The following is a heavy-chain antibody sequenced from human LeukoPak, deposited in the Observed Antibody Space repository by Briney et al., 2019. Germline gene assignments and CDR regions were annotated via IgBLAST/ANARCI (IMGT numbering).Heavy chain of an antibody. J-gene: IGHJ4*02. CDR1: GFAFRNYA. Sequence: GESLRLSCAASGFAFRNYAMYWVRQAPGKGLEYVSAISSDGGRTYYANSVKGRFTIFRDNSKNTLYLQMGSLGAEDMAVYYCARKSSPSVMAGTIPDYFDHWGQGTLVTVSS. CDR2: ISSDGGRT. D-gene: IGHD1-1*01. V-gene: IGHV3-64*01. CDR3: ARKSSPSVMAGTIPDYFDH.